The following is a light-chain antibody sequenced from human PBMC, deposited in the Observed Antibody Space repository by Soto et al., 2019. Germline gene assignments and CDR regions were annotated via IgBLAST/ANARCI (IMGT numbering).Light chain of an antibody. J-gene: IGLJ2*01. Sequence: QAVVTQPPSASGTPGQRVTISCSGSSSNLGSHTIHWYQQLPGTAPKLLIYNNDERPSGVPDRFSGSKFGTSASLAISGLQSEDEADFYCATWDDSLNGVVFGGGTKLTVL. CDR1: SSNLGSHT. V-gene: IGLV1-44*01. CDR2: NND. CDR3: ATWDDSLNGVV.